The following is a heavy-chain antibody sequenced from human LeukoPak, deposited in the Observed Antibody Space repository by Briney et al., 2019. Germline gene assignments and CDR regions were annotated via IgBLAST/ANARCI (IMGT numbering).Heavy chain of an antibody. J-gene: IGHJ4*02. D-gene: IGHD6-6*01. CDR3: ARDAEYSSPDY. Sequence: GGSLRLSCVASGFSFNSYEMNWVRQAPGKGLEWVSGIRAGGDNTYYADSVKGRFTISRDNSKNTLYLQMNSLRAEDTAVYYCARDAEYSSPDYWGQGTLVTVSS. CDR2: IRAGGDNT. CDR1: GFSFNSYE. V-gene: IGHV3-23*01.